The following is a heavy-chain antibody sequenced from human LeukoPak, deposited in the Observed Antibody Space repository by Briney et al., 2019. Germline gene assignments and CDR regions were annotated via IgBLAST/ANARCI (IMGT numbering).Heavy chain of an antibody. CDR1: GFTFSSYA. V-gene: IGHV3-30-3*01. CDR3: ARQPRPEPPYYYYGMDV. CDR2: ISYDGSNK. D-gene: IGHD1-14*01. Sequence: GGSLRLSCAASGFTFSSYAMHWVRQAPGKGLEWVAVISYDGSNKYYADSVKGRFTISRDNPKNTLYLQMNSLRAEDTAVYYCARQPRPEPPYYYYGMDVWGQGTTVTVSS. J-gene: IGHJ6*02.